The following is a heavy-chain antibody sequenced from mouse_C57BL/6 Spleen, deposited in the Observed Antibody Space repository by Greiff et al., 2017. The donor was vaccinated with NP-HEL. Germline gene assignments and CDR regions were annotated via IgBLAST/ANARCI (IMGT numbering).Heavy chain of an antibody. V-gene: IGHV3-6*01. CDR2: ISYGGSN. CDR3: ARTGDNGAY. Sequence: EVKLQESGPGLVKPSQSLSLTCSVTGYSITSGYYWNWIRQFPGNKLEWMGYISYGGSNNYNPSLKNRISITRDTSKNQFFLKLNSVTTEDTATYYCARTGDNGAYWGQGTLVTVSA. D-gene: IGHD1-3*01. CDR1: GYSITSGYY. J-gene: IGHJ3*01.